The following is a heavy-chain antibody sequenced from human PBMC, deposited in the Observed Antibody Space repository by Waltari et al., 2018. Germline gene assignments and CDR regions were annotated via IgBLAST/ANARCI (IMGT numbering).Heavy chain of an antibody. Sequence: EVQLVESGGGLVQPGGSLRLSCAASGFIFNNYWMQWVRRAPGKGLVSVSHINTDGSITNYADSVKGRFTISRDNAKNTLFLQMNSLRAEDTAVYYCVMYSSSFLGDCWGQGTLVTVSS. CDR3: VMYSSSFLGDC. D-gene: IGHD6-13*01. J-gene: IGHJ4*02. V-gene: IGHV3-74*01. CDR1: GFIFNNYW. CDR2: INTDGSIT.